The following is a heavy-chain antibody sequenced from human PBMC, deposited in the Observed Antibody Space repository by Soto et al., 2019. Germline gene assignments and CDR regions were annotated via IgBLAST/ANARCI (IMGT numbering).Heavy chain of an antibody. Sequence: SETLSLTCTVSGGSISRGGYSWSWIRQHPGKGLEWSGYIYYRGSTYYNPSLKSRVTVSVDTSNIQYSLKLSSVTAADTAVYDCASGSYCPGVGYHYYYGKDVWGHGTTVTVSS. CDR2: IYYRGST. CDR1: GGSISRGGYS. J-gene: IGHJ6*02. CDR3: ASGSYCPGVGYHYYYGKDV. V-gene: IGHV4-31*03. D-gene: IGHD2-15*01.